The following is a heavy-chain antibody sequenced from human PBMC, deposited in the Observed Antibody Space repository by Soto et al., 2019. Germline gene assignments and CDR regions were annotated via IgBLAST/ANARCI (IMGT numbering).Heavy chain of an antibody. D-gene: IGHD5-12*01. CDR1: GYTLTSYD. Sequence: GASVKVSCKASGYTLTSYDINWVRQATGQGLEWMGWMNPNSGNTGYAQKFQGRVTMTRNTSISTAYMELSSLRSEDTAVYYCARNSGYDPNDAFDIWGQGTMVTVSS. V-gene: IGHV1-8*01. CDR3: ARNSGYDPNDAFDI. J-gene: IGHJ3*02. CDR2: MNPNSGNT.